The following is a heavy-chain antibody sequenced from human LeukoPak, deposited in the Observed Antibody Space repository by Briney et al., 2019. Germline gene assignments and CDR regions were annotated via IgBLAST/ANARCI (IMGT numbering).Heavy chain of an antibody. D-gene: IGHD1-14*01. CDR1: GGSISSYY. Sequence: PSETLSLTCTVSGGSISSYYWSWIRQPPGKGLEWIGYIYYTGTTDYNPSLKSRVTISVDTSKNQFSLKLGSVTAADTAVYYCARRNKGRADVWGQGTTVTVSS. V-gene: IGHV4-59*01. J-gene: IGHJ6*02. CDR2: IYYTGTT. CDR3: ARRNKGRADV.